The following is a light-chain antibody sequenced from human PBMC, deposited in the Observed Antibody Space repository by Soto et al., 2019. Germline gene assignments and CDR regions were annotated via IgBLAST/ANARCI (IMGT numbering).Light chain of an antibody. V-gene: IGKV1-39*01. J-gene: IGKJ1*01. CDR2: AAS. CDR1: QSIRNF. CDR3: QQYNNLPWT. Sequence: DIKMTKSPSSLSAYVGDRVTITCRASQSIRNFLNWYQQKPGKAPKVLIYAASSLQSGVPSRFSGSGSGTDFTLTISSLEAEDVAVYCCQQYNNLPWTFGEGTKVDI.